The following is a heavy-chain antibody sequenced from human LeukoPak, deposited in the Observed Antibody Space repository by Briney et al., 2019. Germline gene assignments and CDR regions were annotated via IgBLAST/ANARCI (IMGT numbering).Heavy chain of an antibody. CDR2: ISSGGGST. Sequence: GGSLRLSCAASGFTFSSHAMSWVRQTPGKGLEWVSAISSGGGSTYYADSVKGRFTISRDNAENSLYLQMNSLRAEDTALYYCARDFAYSRLDSWGQGTLVTVSS. CDR1: GFTFSSHA. J-gene: IGHJ4*02. V-gene: IGHV3-23*01. CDR3: ARDFAYSRLDS. D-gene: IGHD6-13*01.